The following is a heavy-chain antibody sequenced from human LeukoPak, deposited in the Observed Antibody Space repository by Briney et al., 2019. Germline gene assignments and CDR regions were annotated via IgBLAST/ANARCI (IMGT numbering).Heavy chain of an antibody. J-gene: IGHJ5*02. CDR1: GGSITNYY. V-gene: IGHV4-59*13. D-gene: IGHD3-3*01. CDR2: VYYSGST. CDR3: ARHTIFGVLDGDWFDP. Sequence: PSETLSLTCTVSGGSITNYYWTWLRQPPGQGLEWIGYVYYSGSTNYNPSLESRVTISVDTSKSQFSLKLSSVTAADTAVYYCARHTIFGVLDGDWFDPWGQGTLVTVSS.